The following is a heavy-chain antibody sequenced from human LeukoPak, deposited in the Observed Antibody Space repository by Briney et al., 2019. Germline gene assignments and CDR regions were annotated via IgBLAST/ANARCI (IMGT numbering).Heavy chain of an antibody. CDR3: AREEVHDFWSGYSPNRFDP. CDR1: GFTFSDYY. J-gene: IGHJ5*02. D-gene: IGHD3-3*01. Sequence: GGSLRLSCAASGFTFSDYYMSWIRQAPGKGLEWVSYISSSGSTIYYADPVKGRFTISRDNAKNSLYLQMNSLRAEDTAVYYCAREEVHDFWSGYSPNRFDPWGQGTLVTVSS. CDR2: ISSSGSTI. V-gene: IGHV3-11*04.